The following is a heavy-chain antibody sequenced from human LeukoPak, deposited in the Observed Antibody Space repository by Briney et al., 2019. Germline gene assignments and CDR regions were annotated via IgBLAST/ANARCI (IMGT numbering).Heavy chain of an antibody. V-gene: IGHV3-48*02. CDR2: ISGGSTNI. CDR3: ARDWSWHFDY. CDR1: GFTFNTYS. Sequence: GGSLRLSCAASGFTFNTYSMNWVRQAPGKGLEWVSYISGGSTNIHYADSVKGRFTISRDNAKYSLYLQMSSLRDEDTAVYYCARDWSWHFDYWGQGTLVTVSS. D-gene: IGHD1-26*01. J-gene: IGHJ4*02.